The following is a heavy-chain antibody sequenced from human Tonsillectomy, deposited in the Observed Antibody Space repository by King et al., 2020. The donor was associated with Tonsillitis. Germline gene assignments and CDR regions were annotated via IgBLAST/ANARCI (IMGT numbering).Heavy chain of an antibody. V-gene: IGHV3-21*01. CDR1: GFTFSSYS. Sequence: VQLVESGGGLVKPGGSLRLSCAASGFTFSSYSMNWVRQAPGKGLEWVSSISSSSSYIYYAESVRGRFTISRDNAKNSLYLQMSSLRAEDTAVYFCARGGVPTLFYYYSMDVWGKGTTVTVSS. CDR2: ISSSSSYI. J-gene: IGHJ6*03. CDR3: ARGGVPTLFYYYSMDV. D-gene: IGHD3-3*01.